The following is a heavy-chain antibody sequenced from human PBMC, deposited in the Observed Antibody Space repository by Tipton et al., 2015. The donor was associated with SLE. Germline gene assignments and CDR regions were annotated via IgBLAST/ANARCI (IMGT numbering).Heavy chain of an antibody. CDR1: GFTFSSYG. CDR3: AKGIGQGYYYGMDV. Sequence: SLRLSCAASGFTFSSYGMHWVRQAPGKGLEWVAFIRNDGSYKYYADSVKGRFTISRDNSKNTLYLQMNSPRAEDTAVYYCAKGIGQGYYYGMDVWGQGTTVTVSS. J-gene: IGHJ6*02. CDR2: IRNDGSYK. V-gene: IGHV3-30*02.